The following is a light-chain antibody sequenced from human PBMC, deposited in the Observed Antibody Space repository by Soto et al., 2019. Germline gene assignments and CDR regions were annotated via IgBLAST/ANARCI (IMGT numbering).Light chain of an antibody. CDR1: QYINSW. CDR3: QQADSFPLT. J-gene: IGKJ4*01. Sequence: DIQMTQSPSSVSASVGDRIIITCRASQYINSWVAWYQQKPGEAPQLLIFAASSLHGGVPSRFSGSGSGTDFTLTIDNLQPEDFATYYCQQADSFPLTFGGGTKVEIK. V-gene: IGKV1D-12*01. CDR2: AAS.